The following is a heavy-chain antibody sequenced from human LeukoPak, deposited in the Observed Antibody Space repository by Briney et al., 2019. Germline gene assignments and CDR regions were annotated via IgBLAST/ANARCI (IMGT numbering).Heavy chain of an antibody. CDR1: GFTFSSYG. CDR3: AKVFSTVTTWSAFDI. D-gene: IGHD4-17*01. J-gene: IGHJ3*02. V-gene: IGHV3-30*18. CDR2: ISYDGSNK. Sequence: GGSLRLSCAASGFTFSSYGMHWVRQAPGKGLEWVAVISYDGSNKYYADSVKGRFTISRDNSKNTLYLLMNSLRAEDTAVYYCAKVFSTVTTWSAFDIWGQGTMVTVSS.